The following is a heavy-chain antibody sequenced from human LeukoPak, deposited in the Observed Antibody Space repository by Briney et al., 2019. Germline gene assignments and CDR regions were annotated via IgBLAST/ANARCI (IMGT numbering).Heavy chain of an antibody. CDR1: GFTFSSYS. CDR2: IKQDGSVA. J-gene: IGHJ4*02. V-gene: IGHV3-7*01. D-gene: IGHD2-15*01. Sequence: GGSLRLSCAASGFTFSSYSMNWVRQAPGKGLEWVAIIKQDGSVAHYVDSVKGRLTISRGNAKNSLYLQINNLRAKDTAVYYCAGGQGYLVQLWGQGTLVTVSS. CDR3: AGGQGYLVQL.